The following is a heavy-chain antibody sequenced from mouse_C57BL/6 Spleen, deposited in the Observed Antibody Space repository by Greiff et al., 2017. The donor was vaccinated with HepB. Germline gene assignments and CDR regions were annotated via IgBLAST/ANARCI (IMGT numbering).Heavy chain of an antibody. V-gene: IGHV5-17*01. Sequence: EVHLVESGGGLVKPGGSLKLSCAASGFTFSDYGMHWVRQAPEKGLEWVAYISSGSSTIYYADTVKGRFTISRDNAKNTLFLQMTSLRSEDTAMYYCAREGDYYSNSFAYWGQGTLVTVSA. CDR1: GFTFSDYG. D-gene: IGHD2-5*01. CDR2: ISSGSSTI. J-gene: IGHJ3*01. CDR3: AREGDYYSNSFAY.